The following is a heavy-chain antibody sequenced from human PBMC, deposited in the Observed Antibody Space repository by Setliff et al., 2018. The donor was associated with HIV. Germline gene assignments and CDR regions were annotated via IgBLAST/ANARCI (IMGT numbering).Heavy chain of an antibody. CDR2: SIPILGRA. CDR1: GGTFRSYV. Sequence: GASVKVSCKASGGTFRSYVITWVRQAPGQGLEWMGESIPILGRANYAQKFQGRVAISTDESMTTVYMELTSLRSEDTAIYYCARDRGAATNLFDSWGQGTLVTVSS. CDR3: ARDRGAATNLFDS. D-gene: IGHD3-10*01. J-gene: IGHJ5*01. V-gene: IGHV1-69*05.